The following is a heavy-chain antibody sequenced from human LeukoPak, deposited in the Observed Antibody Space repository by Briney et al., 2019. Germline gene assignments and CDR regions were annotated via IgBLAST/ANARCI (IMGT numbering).Heavy chain of an antibody. Sequence: SVKVSCKASGFTFTSTAVQWVRQARGQRPEWIGWILVGSGNTNYAQMFQERVTLTWDVSTSTAYMVLSSLRSEDTAIYYCASDPPYTSSSAWWGQGTLVTVSS. D-gene: IGHD2-2*01. CDR2: ILVGSGNT. V-gene: IGHV1-58*01. J-gene: IGHJ4*02. CDR1: GFTFTSTA. CDR3: ASDPPYTSSSAW.